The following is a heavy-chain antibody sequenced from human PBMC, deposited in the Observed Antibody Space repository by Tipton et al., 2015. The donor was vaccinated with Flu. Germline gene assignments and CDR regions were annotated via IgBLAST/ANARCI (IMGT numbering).Heavy chain of an antibody. CDR3: ARFSAGVKQGFYY. CDR2: IYTSGST. V-gene: IGHV4-61*02. Sequence: LRLSCTVSGGSISSGSYYWSWIRQPAGKGLEWIGRIYTSGSTNYNPSLKSRVTISVDTSKNQFSLKLSSVTAADTAVYYCARFSAGVKQGFYYWGQGTLVTVSS. J-gene: IGHJ4*02. CDR1: GGSISSGSYY. D-gene: IGHD2-8*01.